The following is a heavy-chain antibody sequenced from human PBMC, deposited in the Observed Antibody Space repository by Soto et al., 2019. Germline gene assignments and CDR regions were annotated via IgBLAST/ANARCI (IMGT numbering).Heavy chain of an antibody. J-gene: IGHJ5*02. CDR1: GFTFSDYY. CDR2: ISSSGSTI. Sequence: GGSLRLSCAASGFTFSDYYMSWIRQAPGKGLEWVSYISSSGSTIYYADSVKGRFTISRDNAKNSLYLQMNSLRAEDTAVYYCARDLRVTTIENWFDPWGQGTLVTVS. V-gene: IGHV3-11*01. CDR3: ARDLRVTTIENWFDP. D-gene: IGHD4-4*01.